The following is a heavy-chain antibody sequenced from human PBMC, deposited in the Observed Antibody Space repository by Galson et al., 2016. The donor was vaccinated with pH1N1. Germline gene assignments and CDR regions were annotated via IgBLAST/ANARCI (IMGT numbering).Heavy chain of an antibody. Sequence: SVKVSCKASGFTFSNHRINWVRQAPGQGLEWMGWINTKTGNPTYAQGFTGRFVFSLDTSVNTAYLQINSLKADGTAVYYCARETPSPSPTVLRYFDWSRGLSAFDIWGRGTLVTVSS. CDR1: GFTFSNHR. CDR2: INTKTGNP. D-gene: IGHD3-9*01. CDR3: ARETPSPSPTVLRYFDWSRGLSAFDI. J-gene: IGHJ3*02. V-gene: IGHV7-4-1*02.